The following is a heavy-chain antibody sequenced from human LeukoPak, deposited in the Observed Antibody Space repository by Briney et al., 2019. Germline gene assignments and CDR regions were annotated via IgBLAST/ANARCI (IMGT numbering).Heavy chain of an antibody. CDR1: GFTFDDYG. CDR3: ARDHNRLDGNVLLWFGELLPGFDP. V-gene: IGHV3-20*04. J-gene: IGHJ5*02. Sequence: TGGSLRLSCAASGFTFDDYGMSWVRQAPGKGLEWVSGINWNGGSTGYADSVKGRFTISRDNAKNSLYLQMNSLRAEDTALYYCARDHNRLDGNVLLWFGELLPGFDPWGQGTLVTVSS. CDR2: INWNGGST. D-gene: IGHD3-10*01.